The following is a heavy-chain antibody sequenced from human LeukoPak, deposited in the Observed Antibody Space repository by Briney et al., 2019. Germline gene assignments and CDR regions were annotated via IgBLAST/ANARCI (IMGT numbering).Heavy chain of an antibody. V-gene: IGHV4-34*01. D-gene: IGHD1-26*01. J-gene: IGHJ5*02. CDR3: ARGPDSGSYYAWFDP. CDR2: INHSGST. Sequence: SEILSLTCAVYDGSFSGYYWSWIRQPPGKGLEWIGEINHSGSTNYNPSLMSRVTISVDTSKNQFSLRLSSVTAADTAVYYCARGPDSGSYYAWFDPWGQGTLVTVSS. CDR1: DGSFSGYY.